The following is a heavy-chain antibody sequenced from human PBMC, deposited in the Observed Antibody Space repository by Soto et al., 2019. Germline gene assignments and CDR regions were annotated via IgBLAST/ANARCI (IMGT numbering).Heavy chain of an antibody. Sequence: SETLSLTCAVYGGSFSGYYSSWIRQPPGKGLEWIGEIKHSGSTTYNPSLTSRVTISVDASKSQFSLKLSSVTAAEAAVYYCARQAGSTRYYYYYGLEVWGQGTTVTVSS. D-gene: IGHD1-1*01. J-gene: IGHJ6*02. V-gene: IGHV4-34*01. CDR2: IKHSGST. CDR3: ARQAGSTRYYYYYGLEV. CDR1: GGSFSGYY.